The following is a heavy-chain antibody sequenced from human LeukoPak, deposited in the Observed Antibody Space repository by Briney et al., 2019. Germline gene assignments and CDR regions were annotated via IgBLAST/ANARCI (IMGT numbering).Heavy chain of an antibody. CDR1: GFLFCSYA. D-gene: IGHD3-9*01. CDR3: TKDQISAVDPYYFDY. J-gene: IGHJ4*02. CDR2: ISGSGGSR. V-gene: IGHV3-23*01. Sequence: GGSLSLSCAASGFLFCSYAMRWVREAPGGGLEWVSAISGSGGSRYYRDSMNDRVTVTRDNTNTTQYLQINSQRAEDTAVYYCTKDQISAVDPYYFDYYRRGTLTPVSS.